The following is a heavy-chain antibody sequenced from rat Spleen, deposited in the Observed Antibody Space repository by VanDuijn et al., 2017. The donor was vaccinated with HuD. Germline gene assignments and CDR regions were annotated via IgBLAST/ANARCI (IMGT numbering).Heavy chain of an antibody. CDR3: TGGGIPWYLDF. D-gene: IGHD2-2*01. V-gene: IGHV5-31*01. J-gene: IGHJ1*01. CDR2: ILRTGENT. CDR1: GFIFKNYW. Sequence: EVQLVESGGGLVQPGGSLKLSCIASGFIFKNYWLTWIRQAPGKGLEWVASILRTGENTYYSDSVKGRFTISRDNAKSTLYLQMNRLRSEDSATYYCTGGGIPWYLDFWGPGTMVTVSS.